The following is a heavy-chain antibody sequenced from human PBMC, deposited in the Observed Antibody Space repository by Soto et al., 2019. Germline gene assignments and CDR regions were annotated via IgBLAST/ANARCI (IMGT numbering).Heavy chain of an antibody. Sequence: LRLSCAASGFTFSSYGMHWVRQAPGKGLEWVAVISYDGSNKYYADSVKGRFTISRDNSKNTLYLQMNSLRAEDTAVYYCAKDRGYGDYNWFDPWGQGTLVTVSP. CDR2: ISYDGSNK. CDR3: AKDRGYGDYNWFDP. CDR1: GFTFSSYG. V-gene: IGHV3-30*18. J-gene: IGHJ5*02. D-gene: IGHD4-17*01.